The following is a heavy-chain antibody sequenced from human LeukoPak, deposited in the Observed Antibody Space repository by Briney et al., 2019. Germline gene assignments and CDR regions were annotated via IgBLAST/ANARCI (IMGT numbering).Heavy chain of an antibody. J-gene: IGHJ4*02. Sequence: ASAKVSCKASGYTFTSYGISWVRQAPGQGLEWMGWISAYNGNTNYAQKLQGRVTMTTDTSTSTAYMELRSLRSDDTAVYYCGTYYYGSGSYGPVDYWGQGTLVTVSS. CDR2: ISAYNGNT. D-gene: IGHD3-10*01. CDR3: GTYYYGSGSYGPVDY. CDR1: GYTFTSYG. V-gene: IGHV1-18*01.